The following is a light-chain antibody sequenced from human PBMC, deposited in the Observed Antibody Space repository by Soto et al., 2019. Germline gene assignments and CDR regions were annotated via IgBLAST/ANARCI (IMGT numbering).Light chain of an antibody. CDR2: VTS. V-gene: IGKV3-11*01. CDR3: HQRQSWPRT. J-gene: IGKJ1*01. CDR1: QTLSNR. Sequence: EIVLTQSPATLSSCPGERVTLSCRSSQTLSNRLAWYQHKPGQAPRLLIYVTSNRATGIPARFSGSGSGTDYTLTISSLEPEDSAVYYCHQRQSWPRTFGQGTKVDIK.